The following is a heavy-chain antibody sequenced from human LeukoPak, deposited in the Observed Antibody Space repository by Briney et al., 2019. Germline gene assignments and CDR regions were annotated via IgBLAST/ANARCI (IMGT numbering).Heavy chain of an antibody. V-gene: IGHV3-48*03. CDR3: ARVHRNLKWLFDY. Sequence: GGSLRLSCAASGFTFGSYEMNWVRQAPGKGLEWVSYISSSGDTLYYADSVKGRFTISRDNAKNSLYLQMNRLTAEDTAVYYRARVHRNLKWLFDYWGQGTLVTVSS. CDR1: GFTFGSYE. D-gene: IGHD5-12*01. CDR2: ISSSGDTL. J-gene: IGHJ4*02.